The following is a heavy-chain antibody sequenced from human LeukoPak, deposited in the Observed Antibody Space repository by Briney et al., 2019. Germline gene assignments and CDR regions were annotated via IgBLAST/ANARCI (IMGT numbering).Heavy chain of an antibody. J-gene: IGHJ5*02. Sequence: PGGSLRLSCAASGFTFSSYSMNWVRQAPGRGLEWVSSISSSSSSYIHYADSVKGRFTISRDNAKNSLYLQMNSLRAEDTAVYYCARVVVVPAAMWFDPWGQGTLDTVSS. CDR3: ARVVVVPAAMWFDP. CDR1: GFTFSSYS. D-gene: IGHD2-2*01. CDR2: ISSSSSSYI. V-gene: IGHV3-21*01.